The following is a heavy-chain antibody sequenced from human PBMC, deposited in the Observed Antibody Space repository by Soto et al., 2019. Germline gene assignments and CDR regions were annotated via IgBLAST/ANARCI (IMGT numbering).Heavy chain of an antibody. J-gene: IGHJ4*02. CDR1: GFTFRTYG. D-gene: IGHD1-26*01. Sequence: GGSRRRSWAASGFTFRTYGMHGVRQAPGKGLEWVAVIWADGSYKIYADSVKGRFTVSKDNSKNTLYLQMDSLRVEDTAVYFCATDAGSSPFEYWGLGTLVTVSS. CDR2: IWADGSYK. V-gene: IGHV3-33*01. CDR3: ATDAGSSPFEY.